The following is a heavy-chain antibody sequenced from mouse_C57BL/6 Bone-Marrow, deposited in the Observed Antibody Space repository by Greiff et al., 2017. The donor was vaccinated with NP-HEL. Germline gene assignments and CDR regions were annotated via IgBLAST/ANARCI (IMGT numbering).Heavy chain of an antibody. CDR2: IDPENGDT. D-gene: IGHD6-1*01. CDR3: ASRHRFAY. CDR1: GFNIKDDY. Sequence: EVQLQQSGAELVRPGASVTLSCTASGFNIKDDYMHWVKQRPEQGLEWIGWIDPENGDTEYASKFQGKAPITADTSSNTAYLYLSSLTSEDTAVYYCASRHRFAYWGQGTLVTVSA. J-gene: IGHJ3*01. V-gene: IGHV14-4*01.